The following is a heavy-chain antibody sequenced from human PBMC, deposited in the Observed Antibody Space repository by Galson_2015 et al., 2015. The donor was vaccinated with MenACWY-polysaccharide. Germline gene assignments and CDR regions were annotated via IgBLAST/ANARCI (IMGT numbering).Heavy chain of an antibody. V-gene: IGHV3-21*01. D-gene: IGHD3-3*01. CDR2: ISSSSSYI. Sequence: SLRLSCAASGFTFSSYSMNCVRQAPGKGLEWVSSISSSSSYIYYADSVKGRFTISRDNAKNSLYLQMNSLRAEDTAVYYCAREGGYDFWSGPALDVYGMDVWGQGTTVTVSS. CDR1: GFTFSSYS. J-gene: IGHJ6*02. CDR3: AREGGYDFWSGPALDVYGMDV.